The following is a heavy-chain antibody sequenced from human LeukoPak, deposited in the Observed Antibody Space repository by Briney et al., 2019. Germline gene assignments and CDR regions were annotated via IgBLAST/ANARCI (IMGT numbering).Heavy chain of an antibody. Sequence: GGSLRLSCAASGFTFSTYNINWVRQAPGKGLEWVSTISGSGDYTYYADSVKGRFTISRDNSKNTLYLQMNSLRAEDTAVYYCAKVTYGSGTYGAFDSWGQGTLVTVSS. CDR3: AKVTYGSGTYGAFDS. D-gene: IGHD3-10*01. CDR1: GFTFSTYN. V-gene: IGHV3-23*01. CDR2: ISGSGDYT. J-gene: IGHJ4*02.